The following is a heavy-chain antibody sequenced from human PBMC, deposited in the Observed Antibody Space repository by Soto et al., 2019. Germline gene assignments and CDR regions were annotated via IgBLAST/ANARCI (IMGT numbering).Heavy chain of an antibody. D-gene: IGHD3-22*01. CDR2: INHSGST. CDR1: GGSFSGYY. V-gene: IGHV4-34*01. J-gene: IGHJ4*02. CDR3: ARGGSGYTLLDY. Sequence: QVQLQQWGAGLLKPSETLSLTCAVYGGSFSGYYWSWIRQPPGKGLEWIGEINHSGSTNYNPSLKSRVTIAVDTSQNQFSLQLSSVTAADTAVYSCARGGSGYTLLDYWGQGTLVTVSS.